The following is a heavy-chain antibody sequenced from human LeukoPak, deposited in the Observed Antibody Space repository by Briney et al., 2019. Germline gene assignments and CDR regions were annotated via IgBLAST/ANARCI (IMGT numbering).Heavy chain of an antibody. CDR2: IYYSGST. Sequence: SETLSLTCTLSGGSISSSSYYWGWIRQPPGKGLECIGSIYYSGSTYYNPSLKSQVTISVDTSKNQFSLKLRSVTAADTAVYYCASVHRYSYGYWLDPWGQGTLVTVSS. CDR1: GGSISSSSYY. CDR3: ASVHRYSYGYWLDP. V-gene: IGHV4-39*07. J-gene: IGHJ5*02. D-gene: IGHD5-18*01.